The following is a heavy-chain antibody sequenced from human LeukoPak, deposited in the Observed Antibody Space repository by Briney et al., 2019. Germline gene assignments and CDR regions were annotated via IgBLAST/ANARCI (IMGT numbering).Heavy chain of an antibody. CDR3: ARDLERYYDLEGRSGY. D-gene: IGHD3-3*01. CDR2: ISAHNGNA. Sequence: ASVKVSCKASGYTFTSYGISWVRQAPGQGLEWMGRISAHNGNANYAQKFQGRVTMTTDTLATTSYMELRSLRSGDTAVYYCARDLERYYDLEGRSGYWGQGTLVTVSS. CDR1: GYTFTSYG. J-gene: IGHJ4*02. V-gene: IGHV1-18*01.